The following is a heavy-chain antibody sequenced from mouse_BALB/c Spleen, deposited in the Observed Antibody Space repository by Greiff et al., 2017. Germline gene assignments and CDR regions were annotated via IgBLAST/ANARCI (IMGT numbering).Heavy chain of an antibody. J-gene: IGHJ2*01. CDR3: AREKGNYFDY. CDR2: ISSGSSTI. CDR1: GFTFSSFG. Sequence: EVHLVESGGGLVQPGGSRKLSCAASGFTFSSFGMHWVRQAPEKGLEWVAYISSGSSTIYYADTVKGRFTISRDNPKNTLFLQMTSLRSEDTAMYYCAREKGNYFDYWGQGTTLTVSS. V-gene: IGHV5-17*02.